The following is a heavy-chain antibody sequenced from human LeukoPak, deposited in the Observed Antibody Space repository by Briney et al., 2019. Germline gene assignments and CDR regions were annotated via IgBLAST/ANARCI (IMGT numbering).Heavy chain of an antibody. Sequence: GGSLRLSCAAPGFTFSSHWMTWVRQAPGKGLEWVANIKEDGTRKNYMDSVKGRFTISRDNSKNTLYLQMNSLRAEDTAVYYCARELRFLEWLSYDYWGQGTLVTVSS. CDR3: ARELRFLEWLSYDY. V-gene: IGHV3-7*01. CDR2: IKEDGTRK. J-gene: IGHJ4*02. CDR1: GFTFSSHW. D-gene: IGHD3-3*01.